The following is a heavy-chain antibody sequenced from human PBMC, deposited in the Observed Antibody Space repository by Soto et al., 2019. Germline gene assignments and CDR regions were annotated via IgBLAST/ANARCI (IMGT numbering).Heavy chain of an antibody. CDR1: GFTFNYYW. CDR3: VRGDKGGFDL. D-gene: IGHD2-21*02. V-gene: IGHV3-74*01. Sequence: EVQLVESEGGLVQRGGSLRLSCAASGFTFNYYWMHWVRQAPGQGLVWVSHIHSEGCTTTYADSVKGRFTLSRDNAKNTLYLQMNSLRAEDTAVYYCVRGDKGGFDLWGQGTTVTVSS. CDR2: IHSEGCTT. J-gene: IGHJ3*01.